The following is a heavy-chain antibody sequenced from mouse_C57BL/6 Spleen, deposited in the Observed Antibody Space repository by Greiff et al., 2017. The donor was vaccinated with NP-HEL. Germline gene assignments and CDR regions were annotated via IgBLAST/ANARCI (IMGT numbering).Heavy chain of an antibody. CDR1: GYTFTDYY. CDR3: ARSGITPFYYAMDY. V-gene: IGHV1-26*01. J-gene: IGHJ4*01. CDR2: INPNNGGT. Sequence: VQLQQSGPELVKPGASVKISCKASGYTFTDYYMNWVKQSHGKSLEWIGDINPNNGGTSYNQKFKGKATLTVDKSSSTAYMELRSLTSEDSAVDYCARSGITPFYYAMDYWGQGASVTVSS. D-gene: IGHD1-1*01.